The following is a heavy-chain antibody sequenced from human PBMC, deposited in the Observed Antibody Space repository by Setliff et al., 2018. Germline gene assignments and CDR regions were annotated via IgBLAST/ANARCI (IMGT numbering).Heavy chain of an antibody. CDR2: VYPTGST. CDR1: GGSITESF. CDR3: ARYNSAAGSFDP. D-gene: IGHD1-20*01. V-gene: IGHV4-4*07. J-gene: IGHJ5*02. Sequence: SETLSLTCTVSGGSITESFWSWIRQPAGKGLEWIGRVYPTGSTNYDPDLRSRVTMSVDTSKNQFSLMLTSVTAADTAMYYCARYNSAAGSFDPWGQGTLVTVSS.